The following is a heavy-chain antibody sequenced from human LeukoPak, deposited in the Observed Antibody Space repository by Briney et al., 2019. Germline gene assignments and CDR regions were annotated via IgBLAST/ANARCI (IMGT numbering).Heavy chain of an antibody. J-gene: IGHJ5*02. Sequence: GGSLRLSCAASGFTFSSYSMNWVRQAPGKGLEWVSYISSSSSTIYYADSVKGRFTISRDNSKNTLYLQLNSLRGDDTAVYYCARAPPITCGPFDPWGQGTLVTVSS. V-gene: IGHV3-48*01. CDR3: ARAPPITCGPFDP. D-gene: IGHD3-10*01. CDR1: GFTFSSYS. CDR2: ISSSSSTI.